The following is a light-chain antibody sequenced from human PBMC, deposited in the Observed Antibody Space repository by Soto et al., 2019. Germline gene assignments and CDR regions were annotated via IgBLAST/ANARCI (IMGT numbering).Light chain of an antibody. CDR1: QSISSSS. V-gene: IGKV3-20*01. CDR2: GAS. CDR3: QQYDNWPLT. Sequence: EIVLTQSPGTLSLSPGERATLSCRASQSISSSSLAWYQQRPGQAPRLLLYGASNRATGTPARFSGSGSGTDFTLTISSLQSEDFAVYYCQQYDNWPLTFGGGTKVDIK. J-gene: IGKJ4*01.